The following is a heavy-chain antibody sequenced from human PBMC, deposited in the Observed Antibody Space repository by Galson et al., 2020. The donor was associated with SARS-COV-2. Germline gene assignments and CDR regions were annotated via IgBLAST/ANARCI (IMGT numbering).Heavy chain of an antibody. CDR2: ISYDGSNK. V-gene: IGHV3-30-3*01. Sequence: TGGSLRPSCAASALTLSSYAMHWVRQAPGKGLEWVAAISYDGSNKYYADSVKGRFTISRDNSKNTLYLQMTSLRAEDTAVYYCARAISRDYYDRSGYYWTPVDCQHWGQGTLVTVSS. CDR3: ARAISRDYYDRSGYYWTPVDCQH. CDR1: ALTLSSYA. D-gene: IGHD3-22*01. J-gene: IGHJ1*01.